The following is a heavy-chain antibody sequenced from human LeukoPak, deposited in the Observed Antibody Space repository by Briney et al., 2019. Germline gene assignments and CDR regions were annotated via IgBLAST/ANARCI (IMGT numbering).Heavy chain of an antibody. CDR2: INSNGGST. J-gene: IGHJ4*02. D-gene: IGHD5-12*01. Sequence: GGSLRLSCAASGFTFSNYAMHWVRQAPGKGLEYVSAINSNGGSTYYTNSVKGRFIISRDNSKSTLYLQMGSLRAGDMAVYYCARSGYSGYDYCDYWGQGTLVTVSS. V-gene: IGHV3-64*01. CDR1: GFTFSNYA. CDR3: ARSGYSGYDYCDY.